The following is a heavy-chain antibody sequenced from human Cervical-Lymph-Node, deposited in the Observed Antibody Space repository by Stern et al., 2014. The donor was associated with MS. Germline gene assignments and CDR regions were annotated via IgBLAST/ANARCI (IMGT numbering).Heavy chain of an antibody. Sequence: EMQLVESGAEVKKPGKSLKISCKASGYTFNDYWIIWVRQQPGRGLEWMGIIFPHDFDIRYNPSFQGQVTISADRSITTAYLQWPSLKASDSAIYYCARLDDFWSGHSRGLIDYWGQGTLVTVSS. J-gene: IGHJ4*02. CDR3: ARLDDFWSGHSRGLIDY. V-gene: IGHV5-51*03. D-gene: IGHD3-3*01. CDR1: GYTFNDYW. CDR2: IFPHDFDI.